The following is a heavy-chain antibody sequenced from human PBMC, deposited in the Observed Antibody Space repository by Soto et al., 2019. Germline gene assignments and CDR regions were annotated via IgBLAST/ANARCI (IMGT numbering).Heavy chain of an antibody. CDR1: GFTFSRYW. V-gene: IGHV3-74*01. CDR3: AREPFYCSGGSSYSGECEY. Sequence: EVQLVASGGGLVPPGGSLRLSCAASGFTFSRYWMHLVRQAPGQGLVWVSRINSDGSAPSYADSVKGRFPISRDNAKTTVYRQMKSLRAEDTGVYYWAREPFYCSGGSSYSGECEYLGQGTLVTGYS. CDR2: INSDGSAP. J-gene: IGHJ4*02. D-gene: IGHD2-15*01.